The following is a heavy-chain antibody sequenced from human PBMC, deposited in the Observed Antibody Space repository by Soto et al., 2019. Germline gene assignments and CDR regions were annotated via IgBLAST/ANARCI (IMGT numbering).Heavy chain of an antibody. CDR3: AREGGSYDSGGYLIRGAFDI. V-gene: IGHV4-31*03. J-gene: IGHJ3*02. D-gene: IGHD3-22*01. CDR1: GGPFSSGGYY. CDR2: IYYNGDT. Sequence: PSETLSLTCTVSGGPFSSGGYYWSWIRQEPGKGLEWTGYIYYNGDTSYNPSLKSRVTISADTSKTQFSLKLSSVTAADTAVYYCAREGGSYDSGGYLIRGAFDIWGQGTMVTVSS.